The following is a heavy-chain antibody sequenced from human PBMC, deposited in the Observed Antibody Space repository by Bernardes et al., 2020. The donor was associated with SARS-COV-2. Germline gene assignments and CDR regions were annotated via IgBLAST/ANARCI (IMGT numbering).Heavy chain of an antibody. CDR2: ISSSSGDI. CDR3: ARRLIIEARAGLDY. J-gene: IGHJ4*02. Sequence: GGSLRLSCAASGFTFRNHGMYWVRQAPGQGLEWVSYISSSSGDINYADSVKGRFMVSRDNAKNSLYLQMDSLRDEDTAFYYCARRLIIEARAGLDYWGQGTLVTVSS. CDR1: GFTFRNHG. V-gene: IGHV3-21*05. D-gene: IGHD3-10*01.